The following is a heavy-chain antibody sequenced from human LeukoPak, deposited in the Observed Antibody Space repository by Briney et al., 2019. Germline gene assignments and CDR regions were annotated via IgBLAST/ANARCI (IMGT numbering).Heavy chain of an antibody. CDR3: ARVLFTDGSGSYPFDY. J-gene: IGHJ4*02. CDR1: GGTFSSYA. CDR2: INPNSGGT. D-gene: IGHD3-10*01. Sequence: ASVKVSCKASGGTFSSYAISWVRQAPGQGLEWMGWINPNSGGTNYAQKFQGRVTMTRDTSISTAYMELSRLRSDDTAVYYCARVLFTDGSGSYPFDYWGQGTLVTVSS. V-gene: IGHV1-2*02.